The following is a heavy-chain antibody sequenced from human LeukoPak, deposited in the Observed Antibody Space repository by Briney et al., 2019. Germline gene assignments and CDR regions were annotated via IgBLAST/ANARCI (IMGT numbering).Heavy chain of an antibody. CDR3: TTTAEYDSSGYYYASFDY. J-gene: IGHJ4*02. CDR2: IKSKTDGGTT. D-gene: IGHD3-22*01. CDR1: GFTFSNAW. V-gene: IGHV3-15*01. Sequence: GGSLRLSCAASGFTFSNAWMSWVRQAPGKGLEWVGRIKSKTDGGTTDYAAPVKGRFTISRDDSKNTLYLQMNSLKTEDTAVYYCTTTAEYDSSGYYYASFDYWGQGTLVTVSS.